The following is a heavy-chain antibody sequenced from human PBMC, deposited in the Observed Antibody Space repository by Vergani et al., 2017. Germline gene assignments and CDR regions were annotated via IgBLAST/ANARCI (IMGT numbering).Heavy chain of an antibody. J-gene: IGHJ6*02. CDR1: GYSFTSYW. D-gene: IGHD4-17*01. CDR2: IDPSASYT. CDR3: VTVTKDYYGMDV. V-gene: IGHV5-10-1*01. Sequence: EVQLVQSGAEVKKPGESLRISCKGSGYSFTSYWISWVRQMPGKGLEWMGRIDPSASYTNYNPSFQGHVTISADKSLSTAYLQWSSLKASDTAMYYCVTVTKDYYGMDVWGQGTTVTVSS.